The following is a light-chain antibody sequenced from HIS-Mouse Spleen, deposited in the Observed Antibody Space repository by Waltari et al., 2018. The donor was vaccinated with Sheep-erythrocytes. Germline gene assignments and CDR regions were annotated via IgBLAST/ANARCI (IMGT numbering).Light chain of an antibody. Sequence: QSALTQPPSASGSPGQSVTISCTGTSRDVGGYNYGSWYQQHPGKAPKLLIYGVSKRPSGVPDRFSGSKSGNTASLTVSGLQAEDEADYYCSSYAGSNNWVFGGGTKLTVL. V-gene: IGLV2-8*01. CDR2: GVS. CDR1: SRDVGGYNY. CDR3: SSYAGSNNWV. J-gene: IGLJ3*02.